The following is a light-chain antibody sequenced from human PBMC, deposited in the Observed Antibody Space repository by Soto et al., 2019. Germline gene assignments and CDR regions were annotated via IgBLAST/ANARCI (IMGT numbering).Light chain of an antibody. V-gene: IGKV3-20*01. CDR1: PSVSSSS. J-gene: IGKJ4*01. Sequence: EIVLTQSPGTLSLSPGEGATPSCRASPSVSSSSLAWYQHKPGQAPRLLIYGASVRATGIPDRFSGSGSGTDFTLTISRLEPEDFAMYYCQQYGSSPLTFGGGTKV. CDR2: GAS. CDR3: QQYGSSPLT.